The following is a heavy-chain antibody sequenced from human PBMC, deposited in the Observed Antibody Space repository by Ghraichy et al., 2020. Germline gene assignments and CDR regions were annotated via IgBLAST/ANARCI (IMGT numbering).Heavy chain of an antibody. Sequence: SETLSLTCAVSGDSVSPYFWSWVRQPPGKGLEWVGSISYTGNTNYGPSLKSRVTLSVDTSKNQVSLILTSVTAADTAVYYCARGSEHQLIYSYWGQGTLVTVSS. CDR2: ISYTGNT. CDR3: ARGSEHQLIYSY. CDR1: GDSVSPYF. D-gene: IGHD2-2*02. J-gene: IGHJ4*02. V-gene: IGHV4-59*02.